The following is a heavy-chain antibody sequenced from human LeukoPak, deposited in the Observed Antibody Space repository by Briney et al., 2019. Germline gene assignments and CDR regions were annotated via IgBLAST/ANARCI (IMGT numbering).Heavy chain of an antibody. D-gene: IGHD3-10*01. V-gene: IGHV1-18*01. CDR1: GYTFTNYG. Sequence: ASVKVSCKASGYTFTNYGITWVRQAPGQGLEWMGWISGYQGSTKYAQNFQGRVTMTIDTSTSTAYMELSSLRSGDTAVYYCARNPTLQGSGGNNWFDPWGQGTLVTVSS. CDR3: ARNPTLQGSGGNNWFDP. J-gene: IGHJ5*02. CDR2: ISGYQGST.